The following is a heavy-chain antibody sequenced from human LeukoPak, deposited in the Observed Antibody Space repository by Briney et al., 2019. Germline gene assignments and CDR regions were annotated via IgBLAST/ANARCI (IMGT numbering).Heavy chain of an antibody. CDR3: AGTLGYCSSTSCWVWFDP. V-gene: IGHV5-51*01. CDR1: GYSFTSYW. CDR2: IYPGDSDT. J-gene: IGHJ5*02. D-gene: IGHD2-2*03. Sequence: GESLKISCKGSGYSFTSYWIGWARQMPGKGLKWMGIIYPGDSDTRYSPSFQGQVTISADKSISTACLQWSSLKASDTAMYYCAGTLGYCSSTSCWVWFDPWGEGPLVTVS.